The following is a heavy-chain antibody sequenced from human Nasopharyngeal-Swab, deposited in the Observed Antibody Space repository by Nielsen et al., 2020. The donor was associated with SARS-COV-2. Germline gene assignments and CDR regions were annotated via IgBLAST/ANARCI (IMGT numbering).Heavy chain of an antibody. CDR3: AKAPYLRGLDV. Sequence: GESLKISCAASGFSFSNYGMSWVRQAPGRVLEWVSSISGSGDTTYYADSVNDRFTISRDNSKNTLYLQMNSLRVEDTALYYCAKAPYLRGLDVWGQGTTVTVSS. CDR2: ISGSGDTT. V-gene: IGHV3-23*01. J-gene: IGHJ6*02. CDR1: GFSFSNYG. D-gene: IGHD2-21*01.